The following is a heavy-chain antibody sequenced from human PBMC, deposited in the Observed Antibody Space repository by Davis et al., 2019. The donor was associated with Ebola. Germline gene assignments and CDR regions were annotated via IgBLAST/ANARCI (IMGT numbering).Heavy chain of an antibody. J-gene: IGHJ4*02. V-gene: IGHV4-59*11. CDR1: GVSISRHY. Sequence: PSETLSLTCTVSGVSISRHYWSWIRQPPGKRLEWIGSIYYTGSAYYNSSLNSRVTISIDTSKNQFSLKLSFVTAADTAVYFCAREGRSAWAFDYWGQGTLVTVSS. CDR3: AREGRSAWAFDY. CDR2: IYYTGSA. D-gene: IGHD3-3*01.